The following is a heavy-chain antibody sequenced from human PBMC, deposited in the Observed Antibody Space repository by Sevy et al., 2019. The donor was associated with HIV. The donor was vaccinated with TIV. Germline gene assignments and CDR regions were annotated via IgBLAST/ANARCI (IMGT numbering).Heavy chain of an antibody. CDR3: ARVEGSSRGHGMDV. J-gene: IGHJ6*02. D-gene: IGHD6-13*01. CDR2: ISYDGSNK. Sequence: GGSLRLSCAASGFTFSSYAMHWVRQAPGKGLEWVAVISYDGSNKHYADSVKGRFTISRDNSKNTLYLQMNSLRAEDTAVYYCARVEGSSRGHGMDVWGQGTTVTVSS. CDR1: GFTFSSYA. V-gene: IGHV3-30-3*01.